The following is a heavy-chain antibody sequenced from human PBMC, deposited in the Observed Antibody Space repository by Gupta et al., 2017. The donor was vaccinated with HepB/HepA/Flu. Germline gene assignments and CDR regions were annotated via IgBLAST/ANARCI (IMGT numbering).Heavy chain of an antibody. D-gene: IGHD1-26*01. J-gene: IGHJ5*02. CDR1: GFTFSSYG. CDR2: ISYDGSNK. V-gene: IGHV3-30*18. Sequence: QVQLVESGGGVVQPGRSLRLSCAASGFTFSSYGMHWVRQVPGKGLEWVAVISYDGSNKYYADSVKGRFTISRDNSKNTLYLQMNNLRAEDTAVYYCAKDPNRYSGSRHPDWFDPWGQGTLVTVSS. CDR3: AKDPNRYSGSRHPDWFDP.